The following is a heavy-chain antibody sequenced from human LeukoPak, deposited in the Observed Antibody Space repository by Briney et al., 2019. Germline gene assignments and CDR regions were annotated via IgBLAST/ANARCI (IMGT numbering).Heavy chain of an antibody. CDR3: ARTRTTSHDAFDI. D-gene: IGHD2/OR15-2a*01. CDR2: AFYTGST. J-gene: IGHJ3*02. V-gene: IGHV4-39*01. Sequence: SEILSLTCTVSGGSISSETNYWGWIRRPPGKGLEWIGSAFYTGSTYYNTSLKSRVIISVDTSKNQFSLKLRSVTAADTAVYFCARTRTTSHDAFDIWGHGTMVTVSS. CDR1: GGSISSETNY.